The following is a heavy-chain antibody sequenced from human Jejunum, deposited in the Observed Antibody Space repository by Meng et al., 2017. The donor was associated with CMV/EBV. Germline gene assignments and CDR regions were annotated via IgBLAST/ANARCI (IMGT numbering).Heavy chain of an antibody. J-gene: IGHJ3*02. CDR2: IGTVGDT. CDR3: ARDGGLGAFDI. V-gene: IGHV3-13*01. Sequence: GAASGFTFSTYDMHWVSQATGKGLEWVSGIGTVGDTYYPDSVKGRFTISREHAKNSLYLQMNSLRAGDTAVYYCARDGGLGAFDIWGQGTMVTVSS. D-gene: IGHD3-16*01. CDR1: GFTFSTYD.